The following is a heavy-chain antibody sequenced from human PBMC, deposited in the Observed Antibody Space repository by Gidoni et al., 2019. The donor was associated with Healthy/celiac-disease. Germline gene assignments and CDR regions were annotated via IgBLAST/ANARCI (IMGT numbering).Heavy chain of an antibody. J-gene: IGHJ5*02. CDR3: ARDFGGVIVP. Sequence: EVQLVESGGGLVQPGGSLRLACAAYGFTFSSYSMNWVRQAPGKGLEWVSYISSSSSTIYYADSVKGRFTISRDNAKNSLYLQMNSLRAEDTAVYYCARDFGGVIVPWGQGTLVTVSS. CDR2: ISSSSSTI. D-gene: IGHD3-16*01. CDR1: GFTFSSYS. V-gene: IGHV3-48*01.